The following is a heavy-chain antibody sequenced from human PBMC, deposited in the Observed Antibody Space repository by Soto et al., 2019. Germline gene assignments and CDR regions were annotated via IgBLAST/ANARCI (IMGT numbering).Heavy chain of an antibody. CDR3: GRQGDGYAEYYFVS. D-gene: IGHD2-21*02. Sequence: QVQLQESGPGLVKPSETLSLTCIVSGGSISNYYWCWIRQPPGKGLGWIGYIYYRGSTTYNHSLTTRVTTAVDTAKNQSPLHPRSLTGAAASVNYCGRQGDGYAEYYFVSWGPGSPVTFAS. CDR2: IYYRGST. V-gene: IGHV4-59*08. J-gene: IGHJ4*02. CDR1: GGSISNYY.